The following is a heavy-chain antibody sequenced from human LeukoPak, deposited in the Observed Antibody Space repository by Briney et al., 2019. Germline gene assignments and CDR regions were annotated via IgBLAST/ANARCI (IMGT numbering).Heavy chain of an antibody. D-gene: IGHD5-12*01. CDR1: GFTFSSYW. V-gene: IGHV3-7*01. CDR3: AREGYSGYDC. CDR2: IKQDGSEK. Sequence: PGGSLSLSWAASGFTFSSYWMSWVRQVPGKGLEWVANIKQDGSEKYYVDFVKGRFTISRDNAKNSLYLQMNSLRAEDTAVYYCAREGYSGYDCWGQGTLVTVSS. J-gene: IGHJ4*02.